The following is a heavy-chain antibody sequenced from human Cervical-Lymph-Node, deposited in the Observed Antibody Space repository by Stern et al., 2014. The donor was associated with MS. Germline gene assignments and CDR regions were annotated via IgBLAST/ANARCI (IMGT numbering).Heavy chain of an antibody. J-gene: IGHJ6*02. D-gene: IGHD1-1*01. CDR2: ITGSGGST. CDR3: AKDMRSNNWRGYGMEV. Sequence: VQLVESGGGLVQPGGPLTLSCAASGFTFSSFAMSWVRQAPGKGLGRVSAITGSGGSTYYADSVKGRFTISRDNSKDTLYLQMNSLRAEDTAVYYCAKDMRSNNWRGYGMEVWGQGTTVTVSS. V-gene: IGHV3-23*04. CDR1: GFTFSSFA.